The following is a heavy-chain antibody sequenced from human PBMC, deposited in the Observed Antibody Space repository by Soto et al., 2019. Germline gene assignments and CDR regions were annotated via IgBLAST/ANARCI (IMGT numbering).Heavy chain of an antibody. CDR1: GGTFSSYA. J-gene: IGHJ6*02. Sequence: SVKVSCKASGGTFSSYAISWVRQAPGQGLEWMGGIIPIFGTANYAQKFQGRVTITADESTSTAYMELSSLRSEDTAVYYCAREGYSSSSAYYYYGMDVWGQGTTVTV. V-gene: IGHV1-69*13. CDR2: IIPIFGTA. CDR3: AREGYSSSSAYYYYGMDV. D-gene: IGHD6-6*01.